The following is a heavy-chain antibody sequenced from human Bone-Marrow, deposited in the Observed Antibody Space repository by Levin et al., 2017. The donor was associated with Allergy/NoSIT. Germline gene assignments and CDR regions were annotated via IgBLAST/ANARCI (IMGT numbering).Heavy chain of an antibody. V-gene: IGHV3-11*01. CDR3: ARTVQYSSSSPAFDY. Sequence: PGGSLRLSCAASGFTFSDYYMSWIRQAPGKGLEWVSYISSSGSTIYYADSVKGRFTISRDNAKNSLYLQMNSLRAEDTAVYYCARTVQYSSSSPAFDYWGQGTLVTVSS. CDR1: GFTFSDYY. D-gene: IGHD6-6*01. J-gene: IGHJ4*02. CDR2: ISSSGSTI.